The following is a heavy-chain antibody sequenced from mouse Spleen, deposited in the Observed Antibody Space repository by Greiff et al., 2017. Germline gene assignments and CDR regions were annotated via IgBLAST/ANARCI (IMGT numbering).Heavy chain of an antibody. CDR3: ARMTTVKAMDY. Sequence: EVMLVESGGGLVKPGGSLKLSCAASGFTFSSYAMSWVRQTPEKRLEWVATISDGGSYTYYPDNVKGRFTISRDNAKNNLYLQMSHLKSEDTAMYYCARMTTVKAMDYWGQGTSVTVSS. CDR1: GFTFSSYA. CDR2: ISDGGSYT. J-gene: IGHJ4*01. V-gene: IGHV5-4*03. D-gene: IGHD1-1*01.